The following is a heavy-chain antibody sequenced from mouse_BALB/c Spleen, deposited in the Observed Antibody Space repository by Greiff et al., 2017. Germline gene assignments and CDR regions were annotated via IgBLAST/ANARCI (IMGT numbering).Heavy chain of an antibody. J-gene: IGHJ2*01. Sequence: EVKLVESGPGLVKPSQSLSLTCTVTGYSITSDYAWNWIRQFPGNKLEWMGYISYSGSTSYNPSLKSRISITRDTSKNQFFLQLNSVTTEDTATYYCARLTTVVSFDYWGQGTTLTVSS. CDR1: GYSITSDYA. CDR3: ARLTTVVSFDY. V-gene: IGHV3-2*02. D-gene: IGHD1-1*01. CDR2: ISYSGST.